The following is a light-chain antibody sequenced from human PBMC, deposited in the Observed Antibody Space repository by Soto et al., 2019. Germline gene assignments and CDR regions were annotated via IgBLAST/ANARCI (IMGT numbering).Light chain of an antibody. CDR3: QNYNSAPWT. Sequence: GDRVTITCRASQDITDYLAWYQQKPGQVPDLLIYAASTLQSGVPSRFSGSGSGTDFTLTITGLQPEDVATYYCQNYNSAPWTFGQGTKVDTK. V-gene: IGKV1-27*01. CDR2: AAS. CDR1: QDITDY. J-gene: IGKJ1*01.